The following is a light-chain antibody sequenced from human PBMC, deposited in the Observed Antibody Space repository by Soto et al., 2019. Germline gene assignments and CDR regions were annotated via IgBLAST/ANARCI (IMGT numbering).Light chain of an antibody. CDR3: QHYGNSPT. V-gene: IGKV3-20*01. J-gene: IGKJ1*01. CDR1: QSVSSGY. CDR2: GAS. Sequence: EIVLTQSPGTLSLSPGDGATLSCRASQSVSSGYLAWYQQKPGQAPRLLIYGASRRATGIPDRFSGSGSGTDFTLSISRLEPEDFAVYWCQHYGNSPTLGQGPKVDIK.